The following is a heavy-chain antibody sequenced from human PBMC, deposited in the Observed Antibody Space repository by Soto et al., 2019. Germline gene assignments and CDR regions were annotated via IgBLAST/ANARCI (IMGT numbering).Heavy chain of an antibody. CDR3: SRQASDFWSGKPQYYMDV. D-gene: IGHD3-3*01. CDR2: IRSKPNNYAT. CDR1: GFTFSGSA. V-gene: IGHV3-73*01. J-gene: IGHJ6*03. Sequence: EVQLVESGGGLVQPGGSLKLSCAASGFTFSGSAMHWVRQASGKGLEWVGRIRSKPNNYATAYGASVKGRFTISRDDSKNTAYRQMNSLNTEDTAVDYCSRQASDFWSGKPQYYMDVWGKGTTVTVSS.